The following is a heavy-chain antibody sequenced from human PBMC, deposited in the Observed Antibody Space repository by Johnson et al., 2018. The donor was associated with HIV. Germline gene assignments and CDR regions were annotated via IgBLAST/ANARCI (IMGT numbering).Heavy chain of an antibody. J-gene: IGHJ3*02. CDR1: QFTFSSYY. Sequence: VQLMESGGGLAKPAWSPRLSCAASQFTFSSYYMNCVRQAPGNGLELVGQVNPNGGSTYLIDSGKDRFNTSRDNAKNTLQLQMNSLRAEDTAVYYCAKAEGESRGAFDMWGQGTMVTVSS. D-gene: IGHD3-22*01. CDR3: AKAEGESRGAFDM. V-gene: IGHV3-25*03. CDR2: VNPNGGST.